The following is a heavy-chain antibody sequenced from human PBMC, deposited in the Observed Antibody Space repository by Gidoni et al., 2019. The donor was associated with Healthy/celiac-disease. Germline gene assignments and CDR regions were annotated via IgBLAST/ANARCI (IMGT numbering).Heavy chain of an antibody. D-gene: IGHD4-17*01. V-gene: IGHV4-30-4*01. Sequence: QVQLQESGPGLVKPSQTLSLTCAVSGGSISSGGYYWSWIRQPPGKGLEWIGYIYYSGSTYYNPSLKSRVTISVDTSKNQFSLKLSSVTAADTAVYYWARDAWGGGYGDYGYWGQGTLVTVSS. CDR3: ARDAWGGGYGDYGY. CDR1: GGSISSGGYY. J-gene: IGHJ4*02. CDR2: IYYSGST.